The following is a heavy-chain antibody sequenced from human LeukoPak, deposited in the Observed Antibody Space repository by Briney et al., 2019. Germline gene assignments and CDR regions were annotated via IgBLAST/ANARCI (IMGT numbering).Heavy chain of an antibody. V-gene: IGHV3-30*18. CDR2: ISYDGRNK. CDR1: GFTFSSYG. J-gene: IGHJ4*02. CDR3: AKGSSVEGYFDY. Sequence: GRSLRLSCAASGFTFSSYGMHWVRQAPGKGLEWVAVISYDGRNKYYADSVKGRFTISRDNSKNTLYLQMNSLRAEDTAVYYCAKGSSVEGYFDYWGQGTLVTVSS. D-gene: IGHD5-24*01.